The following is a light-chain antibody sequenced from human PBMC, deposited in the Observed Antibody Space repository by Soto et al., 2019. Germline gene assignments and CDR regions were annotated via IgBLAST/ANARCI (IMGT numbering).Light chain of an antibody. Sequence: QSVLTQPPSVSGAPGQRINISCTGSSAKIGAGYEVQWYQQLPGTAPKLLIYGNSNRPSGVPDRFSGSKSHTSASLAITGLQAEDGADYYCQSYASSLSAWVFGGRTKVIVL. V-gene: IGLV1-40*01. J-gene: IGLJ3*02. CDR2: GNS. CDR1: SAKIGAGYE. CDR3: QSYASSLSAWV.